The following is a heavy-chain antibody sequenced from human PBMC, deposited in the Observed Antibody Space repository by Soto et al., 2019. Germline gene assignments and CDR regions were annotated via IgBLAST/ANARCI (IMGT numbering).Heavy chain of an antibody. CDR1: GGSISSSSYY. Sequence: SETLSLTCTVSGGSISSSSYYWGWIRQPPGKGLEWIGSIYYSGSTYYNPSLKSRVTISVDTSKNQFSLKLSSVTAADTAVYYCARRARTIDYWGQGTLVTVSS. V-gene: IGHV4-39*01. CDR3: ARRARTIDY. CDR2: IYYSGST. J-gene: IGHJ4*02.